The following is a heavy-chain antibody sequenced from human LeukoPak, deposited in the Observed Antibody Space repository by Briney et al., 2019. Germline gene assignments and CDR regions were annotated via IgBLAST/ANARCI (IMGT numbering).Heavy chain of an antibody. V-gene: IGHV1-46*01. J-gene: IGHJ4*02. D-gene: IGHD3-16*02. CDR1: GYTLTSYY. Sequence: ASVKVSCKASGYTLTSYYMHWVRQAPGQGLEWMGIINPSGGSTSYAQKFQGRVTMTRDTSTSTVYMELSSLRSEDTAVYYCARGRPDYDYVWGSYHYMEPKFDYWGQGTLVTVSS. CDR2: INPSGGST. CDR3: ARGRPDYDYVWGSYHYMEPKFDY.